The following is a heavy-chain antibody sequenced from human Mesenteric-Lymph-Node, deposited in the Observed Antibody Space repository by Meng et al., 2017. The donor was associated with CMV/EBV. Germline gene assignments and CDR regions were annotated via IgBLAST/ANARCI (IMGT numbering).Heavy chain of an antibody. Sequence: SCTVSGFTFGDYVMSWVRQAPGKGLEWVGFIRRKAYGGTTQYAASVKGRFTISRDDSKSIAYLQMNSLRTEDTAVYYCTRDQMYLYASTSYSDYWGQGTLVTVSS. CDR1: GFTFGDYV. CDR2: IRRKAYGGTT. V-gene: IGHV3-49*04. D-gene: IGHD2-8*01. CDR3: TRDQMYLYASTSYSDY. J-gene: IGHJ4*02.